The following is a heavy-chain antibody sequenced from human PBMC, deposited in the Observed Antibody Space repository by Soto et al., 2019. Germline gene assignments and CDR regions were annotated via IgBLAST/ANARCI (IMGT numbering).Heavy chain of an antibody. D-gene: IGHD3-3*01. J-gene: IGHJ4*02. V-gene: IGHV3-15*01. CDR2: IKSKTDGGTT. CDR1: GFTFSNAW. CDR3: TTVMYDFWSGYLHYFHY. Sequence: GGSLRLSCAASGFTFSNAWMSWVRQAPGKGLEWVGRIKSKTDGGTTDYAAPVKGRFTISRDDSKNTLYLQMNSLKTEDTAVYYCTTVMYDFWSGYLHYFHYWGQGTLVTVSS.